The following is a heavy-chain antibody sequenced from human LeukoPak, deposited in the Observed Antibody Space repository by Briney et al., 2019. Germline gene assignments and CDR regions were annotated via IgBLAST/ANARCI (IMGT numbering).Heavy chain of an antibody. J-gene: IGHJ4*02. Sequence: GGSLRLSCAASEFTSSSYAMSWVRQAPGKGLEWVSAISGSGGSTYYADSVKGRFTISRDNSKNTLYLQMNSLRAEDTAVYYCAKVGSSWYFSYWGLGTLVTVSS. CDR1: EFTSSSYA. V-gene: IGHV3-23*01. CDR2: ISGSGGST. CDR3: AKVGSSWYFSY. D-gene: IGHD6-13*01.